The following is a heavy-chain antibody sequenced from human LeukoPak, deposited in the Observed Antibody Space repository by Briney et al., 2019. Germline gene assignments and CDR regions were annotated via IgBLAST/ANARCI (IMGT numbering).Heavy chain of an antibody. J-gene: IGHJ6*03. CDR2: INHSGST. CDR3: ARGRGSGYSRRTYYYYYMDV. Sequence: SETLSLTCAVYGGSFSGYYWSWIRQPPGKGLEWIGEINHSGSTNYNPSLKSRVTMSVDTSKNQFSLKLSSVTAADTAVYYCARGRGSGYSRRTYYYYYMDVWGKGTTVTVSS. V-gene: IGHV4-34*01. CDR1: GGSFSGYY. D-gene: IGHD3-22*01.